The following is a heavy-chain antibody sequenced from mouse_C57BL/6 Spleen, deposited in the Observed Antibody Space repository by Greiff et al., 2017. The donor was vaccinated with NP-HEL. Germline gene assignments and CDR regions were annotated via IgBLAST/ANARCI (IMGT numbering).Heavy chain of an antibody. J-gene: IGHJ1*03. V-gene: IGHV1-4*01. CDR2: INPSSGYT. Sequence: VQLQESGAELARPGASVKMSCKASGYTFTSYTMHWVKQRPGQGLEWIGYINPSSGYTKYNQKFKDKATLTADKSSSTAYMQLSSLTSEDSAVYYCARSNYGSSYVYWYFDVWGTGTTVTVSS. CDR1: GYTFTSYT. D-gene: IGHD1-1*01. CDR3: ARSNYGSSYVYWYFDV.